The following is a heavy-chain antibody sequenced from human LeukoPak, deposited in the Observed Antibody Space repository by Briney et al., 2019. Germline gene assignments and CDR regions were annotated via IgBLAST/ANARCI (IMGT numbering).Heavy chain of an antibody. CDR2: IYYSGST. D-gene: IGHD3-3*01. V-gene: IGHV4-59*08. CDR3: ARQRNDFWSGYYYYGMDV. J-gene: IGHJ6*02. Sequence: SETLSLTCTVSGGSISSYYWSWIRQPPGKGVEWFGYIYYSGSTIYSLSLKSRVTISVDSSKNQFSLKLSSVTAADTAVYYCARQRNDFWSGYYYYGMDVWGQGTTVTVSS. CDR1: GGSISSYY.